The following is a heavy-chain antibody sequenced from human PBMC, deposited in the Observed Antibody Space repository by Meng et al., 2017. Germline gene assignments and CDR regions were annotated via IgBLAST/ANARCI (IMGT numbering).Heavy chain of an antibody. CDR2: INTNTGNP. CDR1: GYTFTSYA. V-gene: IGHV7-4-1*02. Sequence: QGRRVQSGSELKKPGASVKVSCKASGYTFTSYAMNWVRQAPGQGLEWMGWINTNTGNPTYAQGFTGRFVFSLDTSVSTAYLQISSLKAEDTAVYYCARLVAGTFGQLFDPWGQGTLVTVSS. CDR3: ARLVAGTFGQLFDP. J-gene: IGHJ5*02. D-gene: IGHD2-15*01.